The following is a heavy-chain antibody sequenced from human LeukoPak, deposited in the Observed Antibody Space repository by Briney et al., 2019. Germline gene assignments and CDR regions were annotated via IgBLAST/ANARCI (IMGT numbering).Heavy chain of an antibody. CDR1: GFTSSTYW. V-gene: IGHV3-48*04. CDR2: ISSSGNTI. J-gene: IGHJ3*02. D-gene: IGHD6-6*01. CDR3: ARGPSIAARYDAFDI. Sequence: GGSLRLSCAASGFTSSTYWMSWVRQAPGKGLEWVSYISSSGNTISYADSVKGRFTISRDNAKNSLYLQVISLRAEDTAVYYCARGPSIAARYDAFDIWGQGTMVTVSS.